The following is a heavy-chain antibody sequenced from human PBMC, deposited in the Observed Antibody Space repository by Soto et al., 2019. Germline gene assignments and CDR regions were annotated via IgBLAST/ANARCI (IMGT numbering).Heavy chain of an antibody. V-gene: IGHV4-34*01. CDR3: ARVERGTATTVVDAFDI. CDR1: GGSVSSGSYY. J-gene: IGHJ3*02. CDR2: MSHSGGT. Sequence: QVQLQQWGAGLLKPSETLSLTCAVYGGSVSSGSYYWSWIRQPPGKGLEWIGVMSHSGGTHFNPSLKSRVTISVDTSKNQFSLKMSSVTAADTALYYCARVERGTATTVVDAFDIWGPGTMVTVSS. D-gene: IGHD1-1*01.